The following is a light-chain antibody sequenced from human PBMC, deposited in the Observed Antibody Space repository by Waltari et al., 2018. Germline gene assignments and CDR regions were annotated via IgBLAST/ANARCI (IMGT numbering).Light chain of an antibody. V-gene: IGLV2-14*01. J-gene: IGLJ2*01. CDR3: SSFTSSTTGI. CDR1: SSDSGCYAY. CDR2: DVS. Sequence: SALTQPDPSSGSPGQSITISYSGCSSDSGCYAYVSWYQQHPGKPPKVIIYDVSNRPSGVSTRFSGSKSGSSASLTISGLQAEDEADYYCSSFTSSTTGIFGGGTKLTVL.